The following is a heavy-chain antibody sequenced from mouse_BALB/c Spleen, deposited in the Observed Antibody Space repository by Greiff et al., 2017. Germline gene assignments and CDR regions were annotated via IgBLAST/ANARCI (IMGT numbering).Heavy chain of an antibody. J-gene: IGHJ4*01. CDR3: ARNIFLGAMDY. V-gene: IGHV3-2*02. CDR1: GYSITSDYA. CDR2: ISYSGST. Sequence: EVMLVESGPGLVKPSQSLSLTCTVTGYSITSDYAWNWIRQFPGNKLEWMGYISYSGSTSYNPSLKSRISITRDTSKNQFFLQLNSVTTEDTATYYCARNIFLGAMDYWGQGTSVTVSS.